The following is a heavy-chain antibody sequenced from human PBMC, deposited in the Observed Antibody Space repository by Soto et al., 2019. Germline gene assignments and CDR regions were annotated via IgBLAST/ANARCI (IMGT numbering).Heavy chain of an antibody. D-gene: IGHD3-9*01. J-gene: IGHJ4*02. V-gene: IGHV3-30*18. Sequence: GGSLRLSCAASGFTFSSYGMHWVRQAPGKGLEWVAVISYDGSNKYYADSVKGRFTISRDNSKNTLYLQMNSLRAEDTAVYYCAKGRRYFDWLLQNDFDYWGQGTLVTVSS. CDR3: AKGRRYFDWLLQNDFDY. CDR2: ISYDGSNK. CDR1: GFTFSSYG.